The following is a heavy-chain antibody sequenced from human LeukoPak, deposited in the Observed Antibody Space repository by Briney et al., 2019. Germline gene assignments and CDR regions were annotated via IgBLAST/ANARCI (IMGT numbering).Heavy chain of an antibody. J-gene: IGHJ4*02. CDR3: ARDYAEYYDFWSGYYKSFFDY. V-gene: IGHV3-7*01. Sequence: PGGSLRLSCAASGFTFSSYWMSWVRQAPGKGLEWVANIKQDGGEKYYVDSVKGRFTISRDNAKNSLYLQMNSLRAEDTAVYYCARDYAEYYDFWSGYYKSFFDYWGQGTLVTVSS. CDR2: IKQDGGEK. CDR1: GFTFSSYW. D-gene: IGHD3-3*01.